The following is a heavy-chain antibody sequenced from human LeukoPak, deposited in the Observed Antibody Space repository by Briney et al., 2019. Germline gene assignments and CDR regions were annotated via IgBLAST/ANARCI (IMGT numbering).Heavy chain of an antibody. V-gene: IGHV4-4*09. CDR1: GASMSSNY. CDR2: IYHSGNT. J-gene: IGHJ4*02. Sequence: SETLSLTCNVSGASMSSNYWSWIRQPPGKGLEWIGYIYHSGNTNYSPSLESRVTMSVDESKNQFSLRVHFVSAADTAIYYCASTRRAAVAGRFDSWGQGTLVTVSS. D-gene: IGHD6-19*01. CDR3: ASTRRAAVAGRFDS.